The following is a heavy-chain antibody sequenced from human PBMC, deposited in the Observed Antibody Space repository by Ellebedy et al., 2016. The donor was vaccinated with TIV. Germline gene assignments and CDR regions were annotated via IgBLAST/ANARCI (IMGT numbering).Heavy chain of an antibody. Sequence: SETLSLXCTVSGASISNSYWAWIRQPPGKGLEWIGFIYYSGSTNYNPSLKSRVTISVDTSKNQFSLRLSSVTAADTAVYYCARVFTIYGLLRHYMDVWGKGTTVTVSS. D-gene: IGHD3/OR15-3a*01. J-gene: IGHJ6*03. CDR3: ARVFTIYGLLRHYMDV. CDR1: GASISNSY. V-gene: IGHV4-59*13. CDR2: IYYSGST.